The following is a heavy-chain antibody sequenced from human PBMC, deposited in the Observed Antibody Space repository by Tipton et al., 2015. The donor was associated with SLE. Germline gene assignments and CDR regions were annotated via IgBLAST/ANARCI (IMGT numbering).Heavy chain of an antibody. Sequence: SLRLSCAAAGFTFNSYAMNWVRQAPGKGLEWVAVISKSGGSTYYADSVQGRFTISRDNSKNTLSLQMNSLRAEDTAVYYCTKELSGRAPGPFDSWGPGTLVTVSS. J-gene: IGHJ4*02. CDR2: ISKSGGST. D-gene: IGHD2-15*01. V-gene: IGHV3-23*01. CDR1: GFTFNSYA. CDR3: TKELSGRAPGPFDS.